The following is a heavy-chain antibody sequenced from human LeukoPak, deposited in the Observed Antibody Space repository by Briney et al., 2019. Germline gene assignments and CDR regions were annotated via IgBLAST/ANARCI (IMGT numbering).Heavy chain of an antibody. CDR2: INHSGST. V-gene: IGHV4-34*01. D-gene: IGHD2-2*01. J-gene: IGHJ5*02. CDR1: GGPFSDYY. Sequence: TSETLSLTCAVYGGPFSDYYSSWIRRPPGKGLEWIGEINHSGSTNYNPSLKSRFTISVYTSKNQFSLKLSSVTAADTATYYCAGCRGTRVQSWGQGTLVSVSS. CDR3: AGCRGTRVQS.